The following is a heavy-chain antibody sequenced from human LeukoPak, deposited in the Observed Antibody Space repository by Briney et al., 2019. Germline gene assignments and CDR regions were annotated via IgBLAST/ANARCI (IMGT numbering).Heavy chain of an antibody. CDR1: GGSISSSSHY. J-gene: IGHJ5*02. D-gene: IGHD1-26*01. Sequence: SETLSLTCTVSGGSISSSSHYWGWIRQPPGKGLEWIGSMYYSGSTYYSPSLKSRVTISVDTSKSQFSLRLSSVTAADTAVYYCARDLVGLSNWFDPWGQGTLVTVSS. CDR2: MYYSGST. CDR3: ARDLVGLSNWFDP. V-gene: IGHV4-39*07.